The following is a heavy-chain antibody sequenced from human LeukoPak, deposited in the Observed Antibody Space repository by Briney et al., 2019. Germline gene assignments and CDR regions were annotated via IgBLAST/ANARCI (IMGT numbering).Heavy chain of an antibody. CDR3: ARDLVVVAATGAVYYGKDV. J-gene: IGHJ6*02. Sequence: GGSLRLSCAASGLAFSVDSMNWVRQAPGKGLEWVSSISSNSSYIYYADSVKGRFTTSRDNVQKSLFLQMNSLRAEDTAVYFCARDLVVVAATGAVYYGKDVWGQGTTVTVSS. CDR2: ISSNSSYI. V-gene: IGHV3-21*01. D-gene: IGHD2-15*01. CDR1: GLAFSVDS.